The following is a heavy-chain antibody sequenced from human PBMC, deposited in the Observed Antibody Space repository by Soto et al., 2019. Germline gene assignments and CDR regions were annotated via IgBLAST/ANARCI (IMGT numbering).Heavy chain of an antibody. V-gene: IGHV5-51*01. CDR1: GYSFNNYW. CDR3: ARQAPAYSGNWWAFDY. J-gene: IGHJ4*02. CDR2: IYPRDSEP. D-gene: IGHD1-26*01. Sequence: GESLKISCKGSGYSFNNYWLGWVRQMPGKGLEWMGIIYPRDSEPRYTPSFQGQVTISVDKSINTAYLQWSSLKASDTAIYYCARQAPAYSGNWWAFDYWGQGILVTVSS.